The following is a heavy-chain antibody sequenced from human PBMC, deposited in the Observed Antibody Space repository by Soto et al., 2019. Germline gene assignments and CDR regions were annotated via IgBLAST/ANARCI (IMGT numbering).Heavy chain of an antibody. D-gene: IGHD2-15*01. V-gene: IGHV3-15*01. J-gene: IGHJ6*04. CDR2: MKSKTDVGTT. CDR1: RFTFSNAW. Sequence: EVQLVESGGGLVKPGGSLRLSCAASRFTFSNAWMSWVRQVPGKGLDWVGRMKSKTDVGTTNYAAPVKGRFSISRDDSKNTLFLQMDSMKTEDNEVYYCTTATCRGGRCTGWDVWGKGTTVTVSS. CDR3: TTATCRGGRCTGWDV.